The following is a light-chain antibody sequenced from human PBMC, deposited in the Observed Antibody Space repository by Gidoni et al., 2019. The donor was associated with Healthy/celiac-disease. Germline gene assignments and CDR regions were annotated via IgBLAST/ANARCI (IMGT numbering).Light chain of an antibody. Sequence: DIVMPQSPDSLAVSLGERATINCKSSQSVLYSSNNKNYLAWYQQKPGQPPKLLIYWASTRESGVPDRFSGSGSGTDFTLTISSLQAEDVAVYYGQQYYSTPWTFGQXTKVEIK. V-gene: IGKV4-1*01. CDR1: QSVLYSSNNKNY. CDR2: WAS. J-gene: IGKJ1*01. CDR3: QQYYSTPWT.